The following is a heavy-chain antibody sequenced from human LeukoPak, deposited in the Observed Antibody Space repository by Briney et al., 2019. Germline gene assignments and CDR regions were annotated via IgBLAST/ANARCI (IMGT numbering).Heavy chain of an antibody. V-gene: IGHV1-8*01. CDR1: GYTFTSYD. Sequence: GASVKVSCKASGYTFTSYDINWVRQATGQGLEWMGWMNPNSGNTGYTQKFRGRVTMTRNTSISTAYMELSSLRSEDTAVYYCARPLMTSDDAFDIWGQGTMVTVSS. J-gene: IGHJ3*02. CDR2: MNPNSGNT. CDR3: ARPLMTSDDAFDI.